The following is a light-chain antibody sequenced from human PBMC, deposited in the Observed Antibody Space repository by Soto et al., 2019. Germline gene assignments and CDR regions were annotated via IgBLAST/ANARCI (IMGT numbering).Light chain of an antibody. Sequence: QSALTQPASVSGSPGQSITISCTGTSSDVGGYNYVSWYQQHPGKAPKVIIYEVSNRPSGVSIRFSGSKSGNTASLTISGLQAEDEADYYCSSYTSSTTLDLIFGGGTKVTVL. J-gene: IGLJ2*01. CDR1: SSDVGGYNY. CDR2: EVS. CDR3: SSYTSSTTLDLI. V-gene: IGLV2-14*01.